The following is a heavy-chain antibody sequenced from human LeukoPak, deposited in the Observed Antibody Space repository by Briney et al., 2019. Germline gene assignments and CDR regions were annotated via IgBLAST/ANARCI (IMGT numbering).Heavy chain of an antibody. J-gene: IGHJ4*02. CDR2: IWSDGSNK. V-gene: IGHV3-33*01. D-gene: IGHD6-13*01. Sequence: PGGSLRLSCAASGFTFSSYGMHWVRQAPGKGLEWVAVIWSDGSNKDYADSVKGRFTVSRDNSKNTLYLQMNSLRAEDTAVYYCARGNGSSWSWGYYWGREPRVTFPS. CDR3: ARGNGSSWSWGYY. CDR1: GFTFSSYG.